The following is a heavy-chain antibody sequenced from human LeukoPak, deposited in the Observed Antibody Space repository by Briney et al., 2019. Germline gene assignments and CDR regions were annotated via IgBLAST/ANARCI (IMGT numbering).Heavy chain of an antibody. CDR2: IRSKTNNYAT. J-gene: IGHJ4*02. Sequence: PGGSLRLSCAASGFTFSGSAVHWVRQASGKGLEWVGRIRSKTNNYATVYAASVKGRFIISRDDSKNMAYLQMNSLKIEDTAMYYCNGGYYNESSGPRDYWGQGTLVTVSS. V-gene: IGHV3-73*01. D-gene: IGHD3-22*01. CDR3: NGGYYNESSGPRDY. CDR1: GFTFSGSA.